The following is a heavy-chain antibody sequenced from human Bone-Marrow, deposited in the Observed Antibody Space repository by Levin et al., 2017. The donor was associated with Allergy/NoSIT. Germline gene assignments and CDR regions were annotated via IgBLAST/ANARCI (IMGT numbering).Heavy chain of an antibody. V-gene: IGHV3-9*01. CDR1: GFTFDDSA. J-gene: IGHJ3*02. D-gene: IGHD2-2*01. CDR2: ISWNSDFR. Sequence: GGSLRLSCAASGFTFDDSAMHWVRQVPGKGLEWVSGISWNSDFRAYADSVKGRFTISRDNAKKSLYLQMNRLGLEDTALYYCAKDLKAGVCSSTSCYGGGAFNIWGQGTMVTVSS. CDR3: AKDLKAGVCSSTSCYGGGAFNI.